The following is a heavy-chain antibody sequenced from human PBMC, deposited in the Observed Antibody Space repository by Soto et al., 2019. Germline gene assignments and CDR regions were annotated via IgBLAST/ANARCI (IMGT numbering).Heavy chain of an antibody. CDR3: ATWNWALDAFDI. Sequence: GASVKVSCKVSGYTLTELSMHWVRQAPGKRLEWMGGFDPEDGETIYAQKFQGRVTMTEDTSTDTAYMELSSLRSEDTAVYYCATWNWALDAFDIWGQGTMVTVSS. D-gene: IGHD1-7*01. CDR1: GYTLTELS. CDR2: FDPEDGET. J-gene: IGHJ3*02. V-gene: IGHV1-24*01.